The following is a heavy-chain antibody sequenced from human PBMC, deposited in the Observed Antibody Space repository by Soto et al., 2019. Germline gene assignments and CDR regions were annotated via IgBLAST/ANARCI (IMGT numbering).Heavy chain of an antibody. J-gene: IGHJ4*02. CDR3: AKDLVFGYELFFAY. CDR2: ISSSSSVI. Sequence: GGSLRLSCAASGFTFNTYSLHWVRQAPGKGLEWVSYISSSSSVIFYADSVKGRFTISRDNAKNSLYLQMNNLRAEDTAIYYCAKDLVFGYELFFAYRAKGTPVPVSS. CDR1: GFTFNTYS. D-gene: IGHD3-10*01. V-gene: IGHV3-48*01.